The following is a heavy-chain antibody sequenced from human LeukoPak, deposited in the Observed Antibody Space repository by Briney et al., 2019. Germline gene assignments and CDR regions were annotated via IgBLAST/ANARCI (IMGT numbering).Heavy chain of an antibody. CDR2: ISSSGSTI. CDR1: GFTFSDYY. V-gene: IGHV3-11*04. CDR3: ARCSSSSHWCLNFDY. J-gene: IGHJ4*02. Sequence: GGSLRLSCAASGFTFSDYYMSWIRQAPGKGLEWVSYISSSGSTIYYADSVKGRFTISRDNAKNSLYLQMNSLRAEDTAVYYCARCSSSSHWCLNFDYWGQGTLVTVSS. D-gene: IGHD6-6*01.